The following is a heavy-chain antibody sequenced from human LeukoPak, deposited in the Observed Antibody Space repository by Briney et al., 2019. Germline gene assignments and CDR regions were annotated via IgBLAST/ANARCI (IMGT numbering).Heavy chain of an antibody. V-gene: IGHV4-34*01. CDR2: INHSGST. CDR3: ARGAIAVAGGPYFDY. Sequence: SSETLSLTCAVYGGSFSGYYWSWIRQPPGKGLDWIGEINHSGSTNYNPSLKSRVTISVDTSKNQFSLKLSSVTAADTAVYYCARGAIAVAGGPYFDYWGQGTLVTVSS. J-gene: IGHJ4*02. CDR1: GGSFSGYY. D-gene: IGHD6-19*01.